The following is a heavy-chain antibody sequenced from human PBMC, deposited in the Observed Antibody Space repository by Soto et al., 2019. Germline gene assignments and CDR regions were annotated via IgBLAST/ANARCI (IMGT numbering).Heavy chain of an antibody. D-gene: IGHD2-15*01. Sequence: PSETLSLTCAVSGGSINNHYWSWIRQPPGKGLEWIGYIFFNGFTNYNPSLKSRVTMSVDTSKNQFSLTLKSTTAADTAVYYCAREGYCSSAFDHWGQGTLVTVSS. V-gene: IGHV4-59*11. J-gene: IGHJ4*02. CDR2: IFFNGFT. CDR3: AREGYCSSAFDH. CDR1: GGSINNHY.